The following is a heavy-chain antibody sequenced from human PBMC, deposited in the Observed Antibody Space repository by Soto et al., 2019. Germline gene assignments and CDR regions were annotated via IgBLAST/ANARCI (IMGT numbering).Heavy chain of an antibody. CDR1: GFNFNDYG. Sequence: QMQLVESGGGVVQPGRSLRLSCVSSGFNFNDYGMHWVRQAPGKGLEWVALISHDGSYQYYRDSLRGRFSISRDDSRHTLYLHMDSLSPEDTAVYYCVKDRRNGWSFDYWGQGILVTVSS. V-gene: IGHV3-30*18. J-gene: IGHJ4*02. CDR2: ISHDGSYQ. D-gene: IGHD6-19*01. CDR3: VKDRRNGWSFDY.